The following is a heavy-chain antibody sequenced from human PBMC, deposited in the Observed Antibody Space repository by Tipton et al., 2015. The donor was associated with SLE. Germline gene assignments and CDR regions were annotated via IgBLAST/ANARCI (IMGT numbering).Heavy chain of an antibody. Sequence: QSGAEVKKPMSSVKVSCKVFGGTLSSYVSSWVRPASAQGPEWMGGVIPIFGTANYAQKFQGRVTITADESTSTAYMELSSLRSEDTAVYYCARLVGATTGASFDYWGQGTLVTVSS. CDR1: GGTLSSYV. CDR2: VIPIFGTA. CDR3: ARLVGATTGASFDY. D-gene: IGHD1-26*01. V-gene: IGHV1-69*01. J-gene: IGHJ4*02.